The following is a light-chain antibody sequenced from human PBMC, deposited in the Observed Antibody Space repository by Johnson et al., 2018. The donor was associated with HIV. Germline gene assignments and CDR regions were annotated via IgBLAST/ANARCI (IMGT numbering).Light chain of an antibody. J-gene: IGLJ1*01. V-gene: IGLV1-51*01. CDR2: DNN. Sequence: QSLLTQPPSVSAAPGQRVTISCSGSSSNIGNNYVSWYQQLPGTAPKLLIYDNNRRPSGIPDRFSGSKSGTSATLGITGLQTEDEAEYYCGTWDSSLSAYVFGTGTKVTVL. CDR3: GTWDSSLSAYV. CDR1: SSNIGNNY.